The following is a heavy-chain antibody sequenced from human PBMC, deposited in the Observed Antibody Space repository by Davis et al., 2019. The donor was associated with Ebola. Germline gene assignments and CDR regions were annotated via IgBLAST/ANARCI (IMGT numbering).Heavy chain of an antibody. J-gene: IGHJ4*02. D-gene: IGHD3-10*01. Sequence: ASAQVSCKASGYTFTSYGISWVRQAPGQGLEWMGWISAYNGNTNYAQKLQGRVTMTTDTSTSTAYMELRSLRSDDTAVYYCAREKDIGAITKVRGAAPLDYWGQGTLVTVSS. CDR1: GYTFTSYG. CDR3: AREKDIGAITKVRGAAPLDY. V-gene: IGHV1-18*04. CDR2: ISAYNGNT.